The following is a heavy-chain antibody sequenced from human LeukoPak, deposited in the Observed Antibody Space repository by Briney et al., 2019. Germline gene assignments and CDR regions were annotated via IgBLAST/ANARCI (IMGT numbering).Heavy chain of an antibody. D-gene: IGHD4-11*01. CDR3: ARDQRWVLPLTTVIQIPSYYFDY. CDR1: GFTFSSYA. Sequence: GGSLRLSCAASGFTFSSYAMPWVRQAPGKGLEWVAVISYDGSNKYYADSVKGRFTISRDNSKNTLYLQMNSLRAEDTAVYYCARDQRWVLPLTTVIQIPSYYFDYWGQGTLVTVSS. CDR2: ISYDGSNK. V-gene: IGHV3-30-3*01. J-gene: IGHJ4*02.